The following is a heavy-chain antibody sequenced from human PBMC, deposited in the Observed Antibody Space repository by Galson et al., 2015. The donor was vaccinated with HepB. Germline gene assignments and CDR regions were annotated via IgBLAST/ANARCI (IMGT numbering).Heavy chain of an antibody. CDR3: ARARDRRQWLANYYYYGMDV. J-gene: IGHJ6*02. D-gene: IGHD6-19*01. Sequence: SVKVSCKASGSTFTSYDINWVRQATGQGLEWMGWMNPNSGNTGYAQKFQGRVTMTRNTSISTAYMELSSLRSEDTAVYYCARARDRRQWLANYYYYGMDVWGQGTTVTVSS. CDR1: GSTFTSYD. CDR2: MNPNSGNT. V-gene: IGHV1-8*01.